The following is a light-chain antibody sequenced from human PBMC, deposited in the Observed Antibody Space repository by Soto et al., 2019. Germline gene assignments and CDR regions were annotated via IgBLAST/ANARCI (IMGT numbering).Light chain of an antibody. CDR3: SSHTSGSTRV. J-gene: IGLJ1*01. Sequence: QCALTKPASVSGSPGQWIAISCTSTFSDVGGYDYVSWYQQHPDKAPKLMIYEVTKRPSGVSKRFSGSKSGNTASLTISGLQPEDEADYYCSSHTSGSTRVFGSGTKVTVL. V-gene: IGLV2-14*01. CDR1: FSDVGGYDY. CDR2: EVT.